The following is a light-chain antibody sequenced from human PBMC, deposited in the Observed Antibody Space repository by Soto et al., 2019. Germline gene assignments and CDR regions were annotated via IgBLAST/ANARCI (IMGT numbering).Light chain of an antibody. V-gene: IGKV3-15*01. CDR1: QSVSSN. CDR2: GAS. J-gene: IGKJ1*01. Sequence: EIPMTQSASTLSVSTGERATLSCRASQSVSSNVAWYQQKPGQAPRLLIYGASNRATGIPARFSGSGSGTEFTLTISSLQSEDFAVYYCQQYNNWSRTFGQGTKVDIK. CDR3: QQYNNWSRT.